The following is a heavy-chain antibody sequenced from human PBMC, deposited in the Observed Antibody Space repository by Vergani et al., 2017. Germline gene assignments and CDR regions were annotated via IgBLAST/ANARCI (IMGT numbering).Heavy chain of an antibody. V-gene: IGHV1-69*12. D-gene: IGHD5-24*01. CDR3: ASSRGGQMATTYGGFDY. CDR1: GGTFSSYA. J-gene: IGHJ4*02. CDR2: SIPIFGTA. Sequence: QVQLVQSGAEVKKPGSSVKVSCKASGGTFSSYAISWVRQAPGQGLEWMGGSIPIFGTANYAQKFQGRVTITADESTSTAYMELSSLRSEDTAVYYCASSRGGQMATTYGGFDYWGQGTLVTVSS.